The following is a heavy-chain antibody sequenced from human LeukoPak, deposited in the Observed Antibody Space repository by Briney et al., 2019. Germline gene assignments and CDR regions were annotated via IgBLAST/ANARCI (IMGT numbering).Heavy chain of an antibody. Sequence: ASVKVSCKVSGYTLTELSMHWVRQAPGQGLEWMGIINPSGGSTSYAQKFQGRVTMTRDTSTSTVYMELSSLRSEDTAVYYCARDKSFGRDGYNSFDYWGQGTLVTVSS. CDR1: GYTLTELS. CDR2: INPSGGST. V-gene: IGHV1-46*01. D-gene: IGHD5-24*01. CDR3: ARDKSFGRDGYNSFDY. J-gene: IGHJ4*02.